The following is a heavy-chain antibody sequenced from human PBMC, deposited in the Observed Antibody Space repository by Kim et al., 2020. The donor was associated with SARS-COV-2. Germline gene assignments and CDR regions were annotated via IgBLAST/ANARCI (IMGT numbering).Heavy chain of an antibody. CDR2: IYYRGGS. Sequence: IYYRGGSNDNPSLKSRVTISVDTSKNKFSLELSSVTAADTAVYYCGRGFDYWGQGTLVTVSS. D-gene: IGHD2-15*01. V-gene: IGHV4-59*08. J-gene: IGHJ4*02. CDR3: GRGFDY.